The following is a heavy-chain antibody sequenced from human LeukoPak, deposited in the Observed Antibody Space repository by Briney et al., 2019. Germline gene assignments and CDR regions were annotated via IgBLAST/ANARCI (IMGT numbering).Heavy chain of an antibody. Sequence: SETLSLTCTVSGDSIGSYYWSWIRQPPGKGLEWIGYIYYSGSTNYNPSLKSRVTISVDTSKNQFSLKLSSVTAADTAVYYCARQRYYYDSWGQGTLVTVSS. J-gene: IGHJ4*02. CDR3: ARQRYYYDS. D-gene: IGHD3-22*01. CDR1: GDSIGSYY. CDR2: IYYSGST. V-gene: IGHV4-59*08.